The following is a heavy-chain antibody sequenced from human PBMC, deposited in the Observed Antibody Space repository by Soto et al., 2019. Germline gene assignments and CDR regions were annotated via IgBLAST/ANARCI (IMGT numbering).Heavy chain of an antibody. J-gene: IGHJ4*02. CDR1: GDSVTRSRYY. D-gene: IGHD4-17*01. V-gene: IGHV4-39*07. Sequence: SETLSLTCTVSGDSVTRSRYYWGWIRQPPGKELEWIGSIYYSGSTNYNPSLKSRITISVDTSKNQFSLKLSSVTAADTAVYYCARRYGASFDYWGQGTLVTVSS. CDR2: IYYSGST. CDR3: ARRYGASFDY.